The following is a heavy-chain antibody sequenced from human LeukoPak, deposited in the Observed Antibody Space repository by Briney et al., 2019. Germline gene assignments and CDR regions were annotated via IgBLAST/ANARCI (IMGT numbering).Heavy chain of an antibody. V-gene: IGHV3-48*01. CDR2: ISSSSSTI. CDR1: GFTFSSYS. Sequence: GGSMRLSCAASGFTFSSYSMIWVRQAPGKGLEWVSYISSSSSTIFYAVSVKGRFTISRERANHSLSLQITTLRAEDTAVYYCARGYFDWLFLWGQGTLVTVSS. CDR3: ARGYFDWLFL. D-gene: IGHD3-9*01. J-gene: IGHJ5*02.